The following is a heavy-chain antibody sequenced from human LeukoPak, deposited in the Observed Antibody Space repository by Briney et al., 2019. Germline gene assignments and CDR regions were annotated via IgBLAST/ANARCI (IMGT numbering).Heavy chain of an antibody. V-gene: IGHV4-59*08. CDR3: ARLIPPYYFDS. Sequence: SGTLSLTCTVSGGSISDYYWSWIRQPPGKGLEWIGYIYYSGSTNFNPSLKSRVTISVDTSKNQFSLKLTSVTAADTAIYYCARLIPPYYFDSWGQGTHVTVSS. CDR2: IYYSGST. J-gene: IGHJ4*02. D-gene: IGHD3-16*01. CDR1: GGSISDYY.